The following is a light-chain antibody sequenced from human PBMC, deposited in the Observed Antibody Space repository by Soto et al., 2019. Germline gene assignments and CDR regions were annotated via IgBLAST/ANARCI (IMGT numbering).Light chain of an antibody. Sequence: DFVMTQAPDSLAVSLGERATINCKSSQSVLYNSNNKNHLGWFQQKPGHPPKLLIYGASFRPSGVPDRFSGNGSGTDVTLTTSSLQAKDVAVYYCQQYYSIPFTFGQGTKLEI. CDR2: GAS. CDR3: QQYYSIPFT. CDR1: QSVLYNSNNKNH. J-gene: IGKJ2*01. V-gene: IGKV4-1*01.